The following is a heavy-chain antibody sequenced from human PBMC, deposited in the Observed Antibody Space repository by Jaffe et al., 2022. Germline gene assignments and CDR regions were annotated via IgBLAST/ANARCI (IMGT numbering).Heavy chain of an antibody. CDR1: GFTFGDYA. V-gene: IGHV3-49*03. CDR2: IRSKAYGGTT. CDR3: TRVLGIAARLRVDY. Sequence: EVQLVESGGGLVQPGRSLRLSCTASGFTFGDYAMSWFRQAPGKGLEWVGFIRSKAYGGTTEYAASVKGRFTISRDDSKSIAYLQMNSLKTEDTAVYYCTRVLGIAARLRVDYWGQGTLVTVSS. D-gene: IGHD6-6*01. J-gene: IGHJ4*02.